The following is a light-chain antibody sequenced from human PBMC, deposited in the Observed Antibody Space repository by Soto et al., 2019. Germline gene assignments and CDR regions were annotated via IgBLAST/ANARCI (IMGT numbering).Light chain of an antibody. CDR3: QQYGSSPYT. Sequence: EIAFTQSPSTLSLSPGARATLSCRASESVRSSYLAWYQQKPGQAPRLLIYGASTRATGIPDRFTGSGSGTDFTLSVSRLEPEDFAVYYCQQYGSSPYTFGLGTKVDIK. V-gene: IGKV3-20*01. J-gene: IGKJ2*01. CDR2: GAS. CDR1: ESVRSSY.